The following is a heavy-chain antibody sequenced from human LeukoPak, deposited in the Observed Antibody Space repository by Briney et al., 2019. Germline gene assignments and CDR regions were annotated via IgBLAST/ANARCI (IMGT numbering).Heavy chain of an antibody. V-gene: IGHV3-7*01. J-gene: IGHJ4*02. D-gene: IGHD3-22*01. CDR1: GFTFSSYW. CDR2: IKQDGSEK. CDR3: ARVISGYYLNFDY. Sequence: GGSLRLSCAASGFTFSSYWMSWVRQAPGKGLEWVANIKQDGSEKYYVDSVKGRFTISRDNAKNSLYLQMNSLRAEDTAVYYCARVISGYYLNFDYWGQGTLVTVSS.